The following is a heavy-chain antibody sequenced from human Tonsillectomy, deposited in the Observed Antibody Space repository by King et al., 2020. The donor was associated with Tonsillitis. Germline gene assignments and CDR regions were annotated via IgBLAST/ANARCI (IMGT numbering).Heavy chain of an antibody. CDR3: ARTNGAIFDY. CDR2: IGTAGDT. J-gene: IGHJ4*02. Sequence: EVQLVESGGGLVQPGGSLRLSCAASGFTFSSFEMHWVRQATGKSLEWVSSIGTAGDTYYAGSVKGRFTVSRENAKNSLDLQMNNLRAGDTAVYYCARTNGAIFDYWGQGTLVTVSS. CDR1: GFTFSSFE. V-gene: IGHV3-13*01. D-gene: IGHD1-26*01.